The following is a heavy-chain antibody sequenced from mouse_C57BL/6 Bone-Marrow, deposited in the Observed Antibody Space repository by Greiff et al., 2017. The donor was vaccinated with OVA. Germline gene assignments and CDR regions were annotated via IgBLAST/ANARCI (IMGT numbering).Heavy chain of an antibody. CDR3: AREGDSNYCSWFAY. CDR2: ISYDGSN. D-gene: IGHD2-5*01. V-gene: IGHV3-6*01. J-gene: IGHJ3*01. CDR1: GYSITSGYY. Sequence: EVQLQESGPGLVKPSQSLSLTCSVTGYSITSGYYWTWIRQFPGNKLEWMGYISYDGSNNYNPSLKNRISITRDTSTNQFFLKLNSVTTEDTATYYCAREGDSNYCSWFAYWGQGTLVTVSA.